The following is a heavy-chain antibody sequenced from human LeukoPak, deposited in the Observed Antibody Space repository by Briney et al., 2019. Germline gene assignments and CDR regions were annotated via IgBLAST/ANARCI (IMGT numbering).Heavy chain of an antibody. CDR3: ARGSDIVVVVAADRDAFDI. V-gene: IGHV1-8*01. CDR2: MNPNSGNT. CDR1: GYTFTSYD. Sequence: ASVKVSCKASGYTFTSYDINWVRQATGQGLEWMGWMNPNSGNTGYAQKFQGRVTMTRNTSISTAYMELSSLRSEDTAVYYCARGSDIVVVVAADRDAFDIWGQGTMVTVSS. J-gene: IGHJ3*02. D-gene: IGHD2-15*01.